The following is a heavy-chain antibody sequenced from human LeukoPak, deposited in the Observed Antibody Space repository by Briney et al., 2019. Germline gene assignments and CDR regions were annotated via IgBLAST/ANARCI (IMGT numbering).Heavy chain of an antibody. J-gene: IGHJ4*02. V-gene: IGHV3-30*18. CDR2: ISYDGSNK. CDR3: AKDGPLLWFGEFSYYYDY. D-gene: IGHD3-10*01. CDR1: GFTFSSYG. Sequence: GRSLRLSCAASGFTFSSYGMHWVRQAPGKGLEWVAVISYDGSNKYYADSVKGRFTISRDNSKNTLYLQMNSLRAEDTAVYYCAKDGPLLWFGEFSYYYDYWGQGTLVTVSS.